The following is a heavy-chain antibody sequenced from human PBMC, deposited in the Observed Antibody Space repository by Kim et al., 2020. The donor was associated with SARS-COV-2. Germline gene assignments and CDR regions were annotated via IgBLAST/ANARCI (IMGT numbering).Heavy chain of an antibody. CDR1: GFAFSTYW. Sequence: GGSLRLSCVASGFAFSTYWTHWVRQAPGKGLVWVSQISGDAISTAYADSVRGLFTISRDNAKNTLYLEMNSVRADDTAVYYCAVLRGSATPFDYWGQGTL. V-gene: IGHV3-74*03. J-gene: IGHJ4*02. CDR2: ISGDAIST. D-gene: IGHD3-16*01. CDR3: AVLRGSATPFDY.